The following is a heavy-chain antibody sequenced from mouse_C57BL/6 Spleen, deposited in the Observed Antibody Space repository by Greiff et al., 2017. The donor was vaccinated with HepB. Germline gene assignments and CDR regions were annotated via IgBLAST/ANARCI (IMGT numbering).Heavy chain of an antibody. V-gene: IGHV1-82*01. D-gene: IGHD1-1*01. J-gene: IGHJ2*01. Sequence: VQLKESGPELVKPGASVKISCKASGYAFSSSWMNWVKQRPGKGLEWIGRIYPGDGDTNYNGKFKGKATLTADKSSSTAYMQLSSLTSEDSAVYFCAREGELITTGDYWGQGTTLTVSS. CDR2: IYPGDGDT. CDR1: GYAFSSSW. CDR3: AREGELITTGDY.